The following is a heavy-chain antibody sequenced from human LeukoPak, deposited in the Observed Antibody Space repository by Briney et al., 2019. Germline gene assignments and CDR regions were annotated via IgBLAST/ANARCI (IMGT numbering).Heavy chain of an antibody. Sequence: GRSLRLSCAASGFIFDDYAMHWVRQTPGKGLEWVSGISWNSDSIVYADSVKGHFTISRDNAKNSLYLQMNSLRSEDMALYYCVKDKTDFWSGYFDYWGQGTLVTVSS. CDR1: GFIFDDYA. V-gene: IGHV3-9*03. D-gene: IGHD3-3*01. CDR3: VKDKTDFWSGYFDY. J-gene: IGHJ4*02. CDR2: ISWNSDSI.